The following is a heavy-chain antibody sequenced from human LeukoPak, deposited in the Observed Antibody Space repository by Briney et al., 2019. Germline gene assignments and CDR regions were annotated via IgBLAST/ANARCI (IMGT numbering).Heavy chain of an antibody. Sequence: SETLSLTCTVSGGSISSYYWSWIRQPPGKGLEWIGYSYYGGSTTCNPSLKSRVTISLDTSKNQFSLRLTSVTAADTAVYYCARNGGGCSYEAWGQGTLVTVSS. V-gene: IGHV4-59*08. CDR3: ARNGGGCSYEA. CDR1: GGSISSYY. D-gene: IGHD5-18*01. CDR2: SYYGGST. J-gene: IGHJ4*02.